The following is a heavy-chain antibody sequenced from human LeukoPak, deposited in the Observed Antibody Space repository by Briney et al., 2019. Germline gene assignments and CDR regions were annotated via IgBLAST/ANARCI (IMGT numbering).Heavy chain of an antibody. V-gene: IGHV4-61*02. J-gene: IGHJ1*01. CDR3: ARPNDPFRARGYFQH. CDR1: GGSISSGSYY. CDR2: IYTSGST. Sequence: SETLSLTCTVSGGSISSGSYYWSWIRQPAGKGLEWIGRIYTSGSTNYNPSLKSRVTISVDTSKNQFSLKLSSVTAADTAVYYCARPNDPFRARGYFQHWGQGTLVTVSS. D-gene: IGHD1-1*01.